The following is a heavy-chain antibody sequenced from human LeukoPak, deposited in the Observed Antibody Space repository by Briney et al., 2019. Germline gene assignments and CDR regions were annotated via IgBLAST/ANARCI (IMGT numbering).Heavy chain of an antibody. CDR3: ARSRQLGRCDYYYCYMDL. Sequence: SVKVSCKASGGTFSSYAISWVRQAPGQGLEWMGGIIPIFGTANYAQKFQGRVTITTDESTSTAYMELSSLRSEDTAVYYCARSRQLGRCDYYYCYMDLWAKGPTVSVPS. D-gene: IGHD6-6*01. V-gene: IGHV1-69*05. J-gene: IGHJ6*03. CDR2: IIPIFGTA. CDR1: GGTFSSYA.